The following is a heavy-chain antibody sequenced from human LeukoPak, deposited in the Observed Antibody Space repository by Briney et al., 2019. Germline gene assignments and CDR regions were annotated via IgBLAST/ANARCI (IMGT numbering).Heavy chain of an antibody. CDR3: ARGRRELLGKYYYYYMDV. V-gene: IGHV4-30-2*01. CDR2: IQDGGST. D-gene: IGHD1-26*01. Sequence: SETLSLTCTVSGGSISSGGYYWSWIRQPPGKGLEWIGFIQDGGSTSYNSSLKSRVAISVDRSKNQFSLTLSSVTAADTAIYYCARGRRELLGKYYYYYMDVWGKGTTVTVSS. J-gene: IGHJ6*03. CDR1: GGSISSGGYY.